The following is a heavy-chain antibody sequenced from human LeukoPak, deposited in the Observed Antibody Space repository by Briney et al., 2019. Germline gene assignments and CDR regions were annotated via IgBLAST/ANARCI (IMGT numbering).Heavy chain of an antibody. V-gene: IGHV3-30*18. J-gene: IGHJ2*01. CDR3: AKDLGKAPTVTTPGYFDL. D-gene: IGHD4-17*01. CDR1: RFTFSTYG. CDR2: ISYDGSNK. Sequence: GGSLRLSYAASRFTFSTYGMHWVRQAPGKELEWVAVISYDGSNKYYADSVKGRFTISRDNSKNTLYLQMNSLRAEDTAVYYCAKDLGKAPTVTTPGYFDLWGRGTLVTVSS.